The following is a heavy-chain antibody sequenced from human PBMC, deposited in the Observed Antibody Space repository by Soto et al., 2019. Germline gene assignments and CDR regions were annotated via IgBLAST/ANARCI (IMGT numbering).Heavy chain of an antibody. V-gene: IGHV6-1*01. CDR2: TSYRSKWYN. D-gene: IGHD3-22*01. Sequence: PSQTLSLTCDISGDSVSSNSAAWNWIRQSPSRGLEWLGRTSYRSKWYNDYAVSVRSRITINPDTSKNQFSLQLNSVTPEDTALYYCARSDRSCFGFDYWGQGTLVTVSS. CDR1: GDSVSSNSAA. CDR3: ARSDRSCFGFDY. J-gene: IGHJ4*02.